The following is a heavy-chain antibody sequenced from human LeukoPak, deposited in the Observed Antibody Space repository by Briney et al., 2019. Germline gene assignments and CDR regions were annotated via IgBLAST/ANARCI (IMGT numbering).Heavy chain of an antibody. CDR2: ISSSGGTI. Sequence: GGSLRLSCVASGFTFSSSEMNWVRQAPGKGLEWVSYISSSGGTIYYADSVKGRFTISRDNAKNSLYLQMNSLRAEDTAVYDCARDLVLYCGGDCSRPPYWGQGTLVTVSS. D-gene: IGHD2-21*02. J-gene: IGHJ4*02. V-gene: IGHV3-48*03. CDR3: ARDLVLYCGGDCSRPPY. CDR1: GFTFSSSE.